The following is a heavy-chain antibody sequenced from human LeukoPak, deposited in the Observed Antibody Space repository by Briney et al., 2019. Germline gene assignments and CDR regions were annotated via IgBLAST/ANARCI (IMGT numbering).Heavy chain of an antibody. Sequence: ASVKVSCKASGYTFTSYDINWVRQATGQGLEWMGWMNPNSGNTGYAQKFQGRVTMTRNTSISTAYMELSSLRPEDTAVYYCATPPGSTTGTNYWGQGTLVTVSS. CDR2: MNPNSGNT. V-gene: IGHV1-8*01. D-gene: IGHD1-1*01. CDR1: GYTFTSYD. CDR3: ATPPGSTTGTNY. J-gene: IGHJ4*02.